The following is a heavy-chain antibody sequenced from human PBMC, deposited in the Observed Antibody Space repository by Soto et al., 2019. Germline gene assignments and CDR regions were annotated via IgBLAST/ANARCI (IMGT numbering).Heavy chain of an antibody. D-gene: IGHD3-16*01. V-gene: IGHV3-23*01. CDR1: GFPFSSCV. J-gene: IGHJ4*02. Sequence: EVHLLESGGGLVQPGESLRLSCGTSGFPFSSCVMAWVRQAPGKGLEWVSSITNTDAATYYADSVKGRFTISRDNSKNTMFLQMNNLRAEDTAGYCAKGMISGRWYVDDWGQGTLVTVSS. CDR2: ITNTDAAT. CDR3: AKGMISGRWYVDD.